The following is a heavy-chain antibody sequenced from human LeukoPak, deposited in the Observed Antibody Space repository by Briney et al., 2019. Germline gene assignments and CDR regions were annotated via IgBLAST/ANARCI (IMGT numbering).Heavy chain of an antibody. V-gene: IGHV3-21*01. Sequence: GGSLRLSCAASGFTFSNYNMNWVRQAPGKGLEWVSLISSSSNYIYYADSVKGRFTISRDNAKKSLYLQMNSLRAEDTVVYYCARWSTIGYYFDYWGQGTLVTVSS. CDR3: ARWSTIGYYFDY. D-gene: IGHD5-24*01. CDR2: ISSSSNYI. J-gene: IGHJ4*02. CDR1: GFTFSNYN.